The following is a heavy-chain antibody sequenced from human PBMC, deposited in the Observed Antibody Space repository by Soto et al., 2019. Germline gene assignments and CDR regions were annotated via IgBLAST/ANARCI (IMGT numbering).Heavy chain of an antibody. Sequence: PSCKVSCKGSGYTYTGYIMHWVGQATGKGLEWMGWINPNSDGTNYAQKFQGWVTMTRDTSISTAYMELSRLRSDDTAVYYCARGGWLYSGNRVNYYYYVMDVWGQGSTVTVFS. CDR1: GYTYTGYI. CDR3: ARGGWLYSGNRVNYYYYVMDV. CDR2: INPNSDGT. D-gene: IGHD3-10*01. V-gene: IGHV1-2*04. J-gene: IGHJ6*02.